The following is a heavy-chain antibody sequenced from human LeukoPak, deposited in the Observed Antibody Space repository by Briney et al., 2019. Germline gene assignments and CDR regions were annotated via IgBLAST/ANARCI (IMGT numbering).Heavy chain of an antibody. CDR1: GGTFSSYA. CDR2: IIAILGIT. V-gene: IGHV1-69*04. D-gene: IGHD2-2*01. J-gene: IGHJ6*02. CDR3: ARKGTSSIDYYYYGMDV. Sequence: GASVKVSCKASGGTFSSYAISWVRQAPGQGLEWMGRIIAILGITNYAQKFQGRVTITADKSTSTAYMKLSSVRSEDTAVYYCARKGTSSIDYYYYGMDVWGQGTTVTVSS.